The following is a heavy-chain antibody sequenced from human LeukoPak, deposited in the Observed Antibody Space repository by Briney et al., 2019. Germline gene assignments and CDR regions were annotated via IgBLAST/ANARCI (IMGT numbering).Heavy chain of an antibody. V-gene: IGHV4-38-2*02. D-gene: IGHD3-10*01. CDR2: IYQSGST. CDR1: GYSISSGYY. J-gene: IGHJ6*03. CDR3: ARDGAGSATPYYMDV. Sequence: PSETLSLTCAASGYSISSGYYWGWIRQPPGKGREGIGSIYQSGSTYYNPSLKSRVTISVDTSKNQFSLQLSSVTAADTAVYYCARDGAGSATPYYMDVWGKGTTVTVSS.